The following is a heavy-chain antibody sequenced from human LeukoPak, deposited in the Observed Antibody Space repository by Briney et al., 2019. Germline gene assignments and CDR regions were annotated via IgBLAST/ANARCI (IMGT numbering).Heavy chain of an antibody. D-gene: IGHD3-10*01. V-gene: IGHV4-59*12. CDR1: GGSISSYY. CDR3: ARRYYYNLGSFPFDF. CDR2: IYYSGST. Sequence: SETLSLTCTASGGSISSYYWSWIRQPPGKGLEWIGYIYYSGSTNYNPSLKSRVTISEDTSKNQFYLNLSSVTAADTAVYYCARRYYYNLGSFPFDFWGQGTLVTVSS. J-gene: IGHJ4*02.